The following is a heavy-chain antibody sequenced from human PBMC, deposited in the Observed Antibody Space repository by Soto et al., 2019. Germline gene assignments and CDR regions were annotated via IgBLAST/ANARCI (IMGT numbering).Heavy chain of an antibody. CDR2: IWYDGSNQ. CDR1: GFSFTTYG. V-gene: IGHV3-33*06. D-gene: IGHD2-21*02. Sequence: QVQLVESGGGVVQPGRSLRLSCVASGFSFTTYGLHWVRQAPGKGLEWVAVIWYDGSNQYYADSVKGRFTISRDNSKNILDLEMNSMRVEDTAVYYCVKDHCGGDCYSDPYFDYWGQGTLVTVSS. J-gene: IGHJ4*02. CDR3: VKDHCGGDCYSDPYFDY.